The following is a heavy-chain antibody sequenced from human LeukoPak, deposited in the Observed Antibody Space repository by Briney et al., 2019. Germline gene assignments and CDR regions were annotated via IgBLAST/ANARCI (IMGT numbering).Heavy chain of an antibody. CDR3: TRMRGYTYGYWYLDL. Sequence: ASVKVSCKAAGYTFSSYDINWVRQAPGQGLEYMGWMNPRSGNTGYTQKFQGRITMTRDTSIGTAYMELSSLKSEDTALYYCTRMRGYTYGYWYLDLWGRGTLVTVSS. V-gene: IGHV1-8*01. D-gene: IGHD5-18*01. CDR2: MNPRSGNT. J-gene: IGHJ2*01. CDR1: GYTFSSYD.